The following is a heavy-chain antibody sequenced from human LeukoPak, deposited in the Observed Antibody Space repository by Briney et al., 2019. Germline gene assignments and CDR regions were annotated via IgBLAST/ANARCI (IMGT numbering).Heavy chain of an antibody. CDR2: ISGSGGST. D-gene: IGHD1-26*01. J-gene: IGHJ4*02. CDR3: AVGSYLGRNFDY. Sequence: GESLRLSCAASGFTFSSYAMSWVRQAPGKGLEWVSAISGSGGSTYHADSVKGRFTISRDNSKNTLYLQMNSLRAEDTAVYYSAVGSYLGRNFDYWGQGTLVTVSS. V-gene: IGHV3-23*01. CDR1: GFTFSSYA.